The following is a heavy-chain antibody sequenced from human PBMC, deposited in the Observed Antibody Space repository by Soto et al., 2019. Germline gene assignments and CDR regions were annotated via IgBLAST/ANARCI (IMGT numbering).Heavy chain of an antibody. CDR1: GYTFTSYY. Sequence: GASVKVSCKASGYTFTSYYMHWVRQAPGQGLEWMGIINPSGGSTSYAQKFQGRVTMTRDTSTSTVYMELSSLRSEDTAVYYCARAGSRPNHYYYYGMDVWGQGTTVTSP. CDR2: INPSGGST. D-gene: IGHD3-10*01. CDR3: ARAGSRPNHYYYYGMDV. V-gene: IGHV1-46*01. J-gene: IGHJ6*02.